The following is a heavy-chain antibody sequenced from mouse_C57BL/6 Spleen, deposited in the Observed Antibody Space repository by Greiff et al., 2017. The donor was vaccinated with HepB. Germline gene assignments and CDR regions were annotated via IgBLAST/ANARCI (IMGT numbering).Heavy chain of an antibody. CDR3: AGGGRRGFDY. CDR1: GFTFSSYA. Sequence: EVQVVESGGGLVKPGGSLKLSCAASGFTFSSYAMSWVRQTPEKRLEWVATISDGGSYTYYPDNVKGRFTISRDNAKNNLYLQRSHLKSEDTAMYYCAGGGRRGFDYWGQGTTLTVSS. J-gene: IGHJ2*01. V-gene: IGHV5-4*01. CDR2: ISDGGSYT.